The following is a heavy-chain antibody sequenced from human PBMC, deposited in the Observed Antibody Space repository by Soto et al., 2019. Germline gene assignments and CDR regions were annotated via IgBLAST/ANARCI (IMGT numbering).Heavy chain of an antibody. D-gene: IGHD3-22*01. CDR3: ARARYYDSSGYYSAFDY. Sequence: QVQLVESGGGVVQPGRSLRLSCAASGFTFSTYGMHWVRQAPGKGLEWVSVIWYDGSYKFYADSVKGRFTISRDNSKNTLYLQMISLRAEDTAVYYCARARYYDSSGYYSAFDYWGQGTLVTVSS. CDR2: IWYDGSYK. J-gene: IGHJ4*02. V-gene: IGHV3-33*01. CDR1: GFTFSTYG.